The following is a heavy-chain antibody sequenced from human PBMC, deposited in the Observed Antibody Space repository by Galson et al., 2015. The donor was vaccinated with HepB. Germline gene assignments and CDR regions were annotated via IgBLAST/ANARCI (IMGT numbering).Heavy chain of an antibody. CDR2: INAGNGNT. D-gene: IGHD2-2*01. V-gene: IGHV1-3*01. CDR1: GYTFTSYA. J-gene: IGHJ6*03. Sequence: SVKVSCKASGYTFTSYAMHWVRQAPGQRLEWMGWINAGNGNTEYSQKFQGRVTITRDTSASTAYMELSSLRSEDTAVYHCARDSAPAATRGYYYYMDVWGKGTTVTVSS. CDR3: ARDSAPAATRGYYYYMDV.